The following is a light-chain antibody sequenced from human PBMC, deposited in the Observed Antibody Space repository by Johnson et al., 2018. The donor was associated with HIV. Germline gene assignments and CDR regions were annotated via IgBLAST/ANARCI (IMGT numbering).Light chain of an antibody. CDR3: GTWDSGLSAGV. Sequence: QSVLTQPPSVSAAPGQKVTISCSGSSSNIGNNYVSWYQQLPGAAPKLLIYDTYKRPSGIPDRFSASKSGTSATLGITGLQTGDEADYYCGTWDSGLSAGVFGTGTKVTVL. V-gene: IGLV1-51*01. CDR1: SSNIGNNY. J-gene: IGLJ1*01. CDR2: DTY.